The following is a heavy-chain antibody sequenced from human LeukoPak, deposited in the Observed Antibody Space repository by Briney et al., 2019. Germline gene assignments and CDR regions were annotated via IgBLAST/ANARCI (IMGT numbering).Heavy chain of an antibody. CDR3: AKEGVTYYYDSSGYYYLDY. CDR1: GFTFTTYA. D-gene: IGHD3-22*01. CDR2: ISSIGAI. V-gene: IGHV3-23*01. J-gene: IGHJ4*02. Sequence: GGSLRLSCAASGFTFTTYAMNWVRQAPGKGLEWVSHISSIGAIYYADSVKGRFTISRDNSKNTLYLQMNSLRAEDTAVYYCAKEGVTYYYDSSGYYYLDYWGQGTLVTVSS.